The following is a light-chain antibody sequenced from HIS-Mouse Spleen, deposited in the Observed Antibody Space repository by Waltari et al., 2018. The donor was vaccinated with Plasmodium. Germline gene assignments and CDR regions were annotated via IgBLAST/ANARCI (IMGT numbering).Light chain of an antibody. CDR2: GAS. J-gene: IGKJ2*01. CDR1: QSVSSSY. CDR3: QQYGSSPPYT. Sequence: EIVLTQSPGTLSLSPGERATLSCRASQSVSSSYLAWYQQKPGQAPRLRIYGASSRATGIPDRFSCSGSGTDFTLTISRLEPEDFAVYYCQQYGSSPPYTFGQGTKLEIK. V-gene: IGKV3-20*01.